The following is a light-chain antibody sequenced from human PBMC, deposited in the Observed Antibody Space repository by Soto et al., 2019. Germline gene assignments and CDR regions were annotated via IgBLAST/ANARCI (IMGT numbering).Light chain of an antibody. CDR2: PAS. J-gene: IGKJ1*01. V-gene: IGKV1-6*01. CDR3: LQDYNYPRT. Sequence: IQLTQSPSVLSASMGDTVTITCRASTDLSNHLAGYQQQPGKAPDLLIYPASTLQSGVPSRFSGSGSGTDFTLTISSLQPEDFATYYCLQDYNYPRTFGQGTKV. CDR1: TDLSNH.